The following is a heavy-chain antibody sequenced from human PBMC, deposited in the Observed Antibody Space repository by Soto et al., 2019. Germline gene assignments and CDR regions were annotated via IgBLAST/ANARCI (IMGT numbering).Heavy chain of an antibody. V-gene: IGHV3-33*01. CDR3: ERDGDVNTGFGKDY. CDR2: IWHDGGNK. J-gene: IGHJ4*02. CDR1: GFTFSSYG. Sequence: GGSLRLSCAASGFTFSSYGMHWVRQAPGKGREWVAFIWHDGGNKFYAESVKGRFTISRDNSKNTLYLQMTSLSAEDTAMYYCERDGDVNTGFGKDYWGQGTLVTVSS. D-gene: IGHD3-16*01.